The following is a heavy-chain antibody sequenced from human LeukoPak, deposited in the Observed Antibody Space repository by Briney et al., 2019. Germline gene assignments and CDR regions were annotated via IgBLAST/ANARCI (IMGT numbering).Heavy chain of an antibody. Sequence: SETLPLTCAVSGYSISSGDYWGWIRQPPGKGLEWIGSIYHSGSTHYNPSLKSRVTISVDTSKNQFSLKLSSVTAADTAVYYCARNTTEVVTAKWFDPWGQGTLVTVSS. J-gene: IGHJ5*02. V-gene: IGHV4-38-2*01. CDR2: IYHSGST. CDR1: GYSISSGDY. CDR3: ARNTTEVVTAKWFDP. D-gene: IGHD2-21*02.